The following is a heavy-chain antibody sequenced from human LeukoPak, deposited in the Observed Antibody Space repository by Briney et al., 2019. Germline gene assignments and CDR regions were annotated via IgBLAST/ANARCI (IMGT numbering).Heavy chain of an antibody. D-gene: IGHD1-26*01. V-gene: IGHV4-39*01. Sequence: SETLSLTCTVSGGSISSSIYYWGWIRQPPGKGLEWIGSIYYSGSTYYNPSLKSRVTISVDTSKNQFSLKLSSVTAADTAVYYCARSQWKLLRGTYNWFDPWGQGTLVTVSS. CDR3: ARSQWKLLRGTYNWFDP. J-gene: IGHJ5*02. CDR2: IYYSGST. CDR1: GGSISSSIYY.